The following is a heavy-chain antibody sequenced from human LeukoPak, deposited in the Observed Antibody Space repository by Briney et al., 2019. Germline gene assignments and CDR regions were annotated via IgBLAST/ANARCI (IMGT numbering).Heavy chain of an antibody. D-gene: IGHD3-22*01. CDR1: GFTFSSYS. CDR2: ISSSSSTI. CDR3: AASMIVVPFDY. V-gene: IGHV3-48*04. Sequence: PGGSLRLSCAASGFTFSSYSMNWVRQAPGKGLEWVSYISSSSSTIYYADSVKGRFTISRDNAKNSLYLQMNSLRAEDTAVYYCAASMIVVPFDYWGQGTLVTVSS. J-gene: IGHJ4*02.